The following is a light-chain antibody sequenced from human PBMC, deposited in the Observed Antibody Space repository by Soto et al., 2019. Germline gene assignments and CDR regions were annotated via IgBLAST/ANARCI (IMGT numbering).Light chain of an antibody. CDR2: DVF. CDR1: QSVGNY. V-gene: IGKV3-11*01. J-gene: IGKJ1*01. Sequence: EIVLTQSPATLSLSPGERATLSCRASQSVGNYLAWYQQKPGQAPRLLIYDVFNRATGIPARLSGIGSGTDFTLTISSLEPEDFAVYYCLQRSVWPWTFGQGTRLEVK. CDR3: LQRSVWPWT.